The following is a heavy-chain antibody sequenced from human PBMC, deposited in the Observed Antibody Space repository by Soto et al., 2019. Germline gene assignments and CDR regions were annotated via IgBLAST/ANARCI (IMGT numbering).Heavy chain of an antibody. D-gene: IGHD3-10*01. V-gene: IGHV1-69*01. CDR1: GVTFSSET. Sequence: QVQLVQSGADEKKPGSSVKVSCQASGVTFSSETLGWVRQAPGQGLEWVGGIIPLFGTASYAQKFQGRVTITADESTSTVYMELSSLRSDDTAVYFCATELGENPASPFDAWGQGTLVTVSS. CDR3: ATELGENPASPFDA. J-gene: IGHJ4*02. CDR2: IIPLFGTA.